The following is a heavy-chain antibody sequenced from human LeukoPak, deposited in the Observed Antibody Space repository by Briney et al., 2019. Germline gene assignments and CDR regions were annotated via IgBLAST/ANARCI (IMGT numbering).Heavy chain of an antibody. CDR1: GFTFTSFG. D-gene: IGHD3-3*01. J-gene: IGHJ4*02. V-gene: IGHV3-30*18. CDR3: AKDATENYYNFWSDGFDY. CDR2: ISSDGSHK. Sequence: GGSLRLSCAASGFTFTSFGMHWVRQAPGKGLEWVAVISSDGSHKYYADSVKGRFTISRDNSKNTLYLQMGSPTTADTAVYYCAKDATENYYNFWSDGFDYWGQGILVTVSS.